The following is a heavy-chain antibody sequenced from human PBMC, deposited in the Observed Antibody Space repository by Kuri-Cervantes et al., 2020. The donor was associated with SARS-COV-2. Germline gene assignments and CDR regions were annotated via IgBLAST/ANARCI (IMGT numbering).Heavy chain of an antibody. V-gene: IGHV3-21*01. CDR3: ARGMYSGSYWDAFDI. D-gene: IGHD1-26*01. CDR1: GFTFSSYS. CDR2: ISSSSSYI. J-gene: IGHJ3*02. Sequence: ETLSLTCAASGFTFSSYSMNWVRQAPGKGLEWVSSISSSSSYIYYADPVKGRFTISRDNAKNSLYLQMNSLRAEDTAVYYCARGMYSGSYWDAFDIWGQGTMVTVSS.